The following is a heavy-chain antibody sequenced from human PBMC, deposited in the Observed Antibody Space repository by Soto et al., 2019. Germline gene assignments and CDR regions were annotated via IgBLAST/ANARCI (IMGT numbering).Heavy chain of an antibody. CDR2: IYPGDSDT. Sequence: PGESLKISCKGSGYSFTSYWIVWVRQMPGKGLEWMGIIYPGDSDTRYSPSFQGQVTISADKSISTAYLQWSSLKASDTAMYYCARQIPNYDFWSGSINWFDPWGQGTLVTVS. D-gene: IGHD3-3*01. CDR1: GYSFTSYW. CDR3: ARQIPNYDFWSGSINWFDP. J-gene: IGHJ5*02. V-gene: IGHV5-51*01.